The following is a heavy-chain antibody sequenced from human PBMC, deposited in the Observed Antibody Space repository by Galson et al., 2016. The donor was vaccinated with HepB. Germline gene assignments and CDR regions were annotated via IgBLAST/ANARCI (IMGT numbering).Heavy chain of an antibody. CDR3: ARGPNYDFWSGYRGFSFDI. CDR1: GGPFSGNY. J-gene: IGHJ4*02. Sequence: ETLSLTCAVYGGPFSGNYWCWIRPPPGRGLEWTGEINYNGFATYNPSLKSRFTISVDTSKNQFSLNLNSVTAADTAVYYCARGPNYDFWSGYRGFSFDIWGQGTLVAVSS. V-gene: IGHV4-34*01. CDR2: INYNGFA. D-gene: IGHD3-3*01.